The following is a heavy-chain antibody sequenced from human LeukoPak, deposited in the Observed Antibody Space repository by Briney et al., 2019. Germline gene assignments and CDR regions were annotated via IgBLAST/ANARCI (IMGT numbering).Heavy chain of an antibody. CDR2: IIPIFGTA. D-gene: IGHD5-24*01. J-gene: IGHJ4*02. Sequence: SVKVSCKASGGTFSSYAISWVRQAPGQGLEWMGGIIPIFGTANYAQKFQGRVTITADKSTSTAYMELSSLRSEDTAVYYCAQNRDGYNFAYWGQGTLVTVSS. CDR3: AQNRDGYNFAY. CDR1: GGTFSSYA. V-gene: IGHV1-69*06.